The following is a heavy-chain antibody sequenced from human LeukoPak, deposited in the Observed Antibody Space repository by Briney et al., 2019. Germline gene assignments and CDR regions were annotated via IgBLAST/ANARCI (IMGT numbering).Heavy chain of an antibody. CDR3: AKDSSVGYSDWLAPGGDPYYMDV. V-gene: IGHV3-30*02. D-gene: IGHD3-9*01. Sequence: GGSLRLSCAASGYTFSHYGMHWVRQAPGKGLEWVAFIRYDGSNKSYADSVKGRFTISRDNSKNTLYLQMNSLRAEDTAVYYCAKDSSVGYSDWLAPGGDPYYMDVWGKGTTVTSSS. J-gene: IGHJ6*03. CDR1: GYTFSHYG. CDR2: IRYDGSNK.